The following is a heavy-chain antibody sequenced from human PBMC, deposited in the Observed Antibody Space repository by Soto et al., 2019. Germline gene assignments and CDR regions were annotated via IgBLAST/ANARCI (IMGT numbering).Heavy chain of an antibody. Sequence: EVQLVESGGGLVQPGGSLRLSCAASGFTFSSYSMHWVRQAPGKGLEWVSYISSSSGTIYYADSVKGRFTISRDNAKNSLSLQMNGLRAEDTAVYYCARGWNHFDYWGQGTLVTGSS. CDR1: GFTFSSYS. CDR3: ARGWNHFDY. CDR2: ISSSSGTI. V-gene: IGHV3-48*01. D-gene: IGHD1-1*01. J-gene: IGHJ4*02.